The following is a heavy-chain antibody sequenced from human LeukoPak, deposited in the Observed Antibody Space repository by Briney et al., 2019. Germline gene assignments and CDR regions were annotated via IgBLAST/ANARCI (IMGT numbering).Heavy chain of an antibody. CDR3: ARGLIAALRDYYYYYMDV. V-gene: IGHV4-59*08. J-gene: IGHJ6*03. CDR1: GGSISSYY. Sequence: PSETLSLTCNVSGGSISSYYWSWIRQPPGKGLGWIGYMYNSGSTNYNPSLKSRVTISVDTSKNQFSLKLSSVTAADTAVYYCARGLIAALRDYYYYYMDVWGKGTTVTVSS. CDR2: MYNSGST. D-gene: IGHD6-6*01.